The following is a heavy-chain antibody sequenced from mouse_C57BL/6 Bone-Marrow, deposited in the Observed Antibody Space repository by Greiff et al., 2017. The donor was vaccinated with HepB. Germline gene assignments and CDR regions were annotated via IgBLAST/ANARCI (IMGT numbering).Heavy chain of an antibody. CDR2: IDPSDSYT. V-gene: IGHV1-69*01. D-gene: IGHD2-3*01. J-gene: IGHJ2*01. CDR3: ARGGYYFRFDY. Sequence: QVQLQQPGAELVMPGASVKLSCKASGYTFTSYWMHWVKQRPGQGLEWIGEIDPSDSYTNYNQKFKGKSTLTVDKSSSTAYMQLSSLTSEDSAVYYCARGGYYFRFDYGGQGTTLTVSS. CDR1: GYTFTSYW.